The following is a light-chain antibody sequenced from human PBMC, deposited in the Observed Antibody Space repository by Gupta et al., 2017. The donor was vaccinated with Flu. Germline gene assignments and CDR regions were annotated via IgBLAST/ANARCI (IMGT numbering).Light chain of an antibody. CDR1: TGAVTSGYY. V-gene: IGLV7-43*01. Sequence: QTVVTQEPSLTVSPGGKVTLTCASSTGAVTSGYYPNWFQQKPEQAPRALIYTTSKEHSWTTARFSCSLLGGKAALTLSGLQPEDEADYYCLLYYGGAWVFGGGTKLTVL. CDR3: LLYYGGAWV. CDR2: TTS. J-gene: IGLJ3*02.